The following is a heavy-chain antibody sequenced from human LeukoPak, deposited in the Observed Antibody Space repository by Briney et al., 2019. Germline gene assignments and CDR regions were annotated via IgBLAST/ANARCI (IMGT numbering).Heavy chain of an antibody. CDR2: ISSNGGST. CDR3: ARGDQHDCDY. D-gene: IGHD2-21*02. CDR1: GFTFSSYA. V-gene: IGHV3-64*04. Sequence: GGSLRLSCSASGFTFSSYAMHWVRQAPGKGLEYVSAISSNGGSTYYADSVKGRFTISRDNSKNTVYLQMNSLRPEDTAVYYCARGDQHDCDYWGQGTLVTVPS. J-gene: IGHJ4*02.